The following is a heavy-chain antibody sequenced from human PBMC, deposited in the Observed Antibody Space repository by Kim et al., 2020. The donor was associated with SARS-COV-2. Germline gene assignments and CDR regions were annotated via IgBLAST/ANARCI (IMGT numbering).Heavy chain of an antibody. V-gene: IGHV4-39*01. CDR1: GGSISSSSYY. CDR3: ASFSKIEMIAARPPVY. CDR2: IYYSGST. J-gene: IGHJ4*02. D-gene: IGHD6-6*01. Sequence: SETLSLTCTVSGGSISSSSYYWGWIRQPPGKGLEWIGSIYYSGSTYYNQSLKSRVTISVDTSKNQFSLKLSSVTAADTAVYYCASFSKIEMIAARPPVYWGQGTLVTVSS.